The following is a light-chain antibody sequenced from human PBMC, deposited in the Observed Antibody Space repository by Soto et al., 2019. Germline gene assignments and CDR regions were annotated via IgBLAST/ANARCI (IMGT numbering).Light chain of an antibody. CDR2: DAS. J-gene: IGKJ1*01. CDR3: QQYNSYPWT. CDR1: QSISTL. Sequence: DIQMTQSPSTLSASVGDRVTITCRASQSISTLLAWYQQKPGKAPKLLIYDASSLESGVPSRFSGSESGTEFTLTISSLQPDDFATYYCQQYNSYPWTFGQGTKVDI. V-gene: IGKV1-5*01.